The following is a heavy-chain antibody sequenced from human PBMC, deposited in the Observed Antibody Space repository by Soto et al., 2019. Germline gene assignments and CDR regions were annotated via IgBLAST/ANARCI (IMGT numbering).Heavy chain of an antibody. CDR3: CLNYYGSGRESWFDP. CDR1: GYTFTSYG. J-gene: IGHJ5*02. D-gene: IGHD3-10*01. CDR2: ISAYNGNT. V-gene: IGHV1-18*01. Sequence: ASVKVSCKASGYTFTSYGISWVRQAPGQGLEWMGWISAYNGNTNYAQKLQGRVTMTTDTSTSTAYMELRSLRSDDTAVYYCCLNYYGSGRESWFDPWGQGTLVTVSS.